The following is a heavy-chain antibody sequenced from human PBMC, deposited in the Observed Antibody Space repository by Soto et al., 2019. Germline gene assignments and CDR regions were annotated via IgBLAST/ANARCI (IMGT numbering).Heavy chain of an antibody. D-gene: IGHD6-19*01. CDR1: GGTFNNYA. J-gene: IGHJ6*01. V-gene: IGHV1-69*12. Sequence: QVQLVQSGAEVKKPGSSVKVSCKASGGTFNNYAFSWVRQAPGQGLEWLGGIMPIFGRPDYAQKFRDRVTITADESTTTAHMELSSLRSEDTADYYCATWLKEAGIGGSYYY. CDR2: IMPIFGRP. CDR3: ATWLKEAGIGGSYYY.